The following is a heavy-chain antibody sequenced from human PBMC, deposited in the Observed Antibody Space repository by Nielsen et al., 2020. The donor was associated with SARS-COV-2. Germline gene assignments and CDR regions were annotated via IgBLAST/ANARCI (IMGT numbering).Heavy chain of an antibody. J-gene: IGHJ6*02. CDR2: IDWDDDK. Sequence: WIRQPPGKALEWLALIDWDDDKYCSTSLKTRLTISKDTSKNQVVLTMTNMDPVDTATYYCARTTVTTTRHLYYYYGMDVWGQGTTVTVSS. V-gene: IGHV2-70*01. D-gene: IGHD4-17*01. CDR3: ARTTVTTTRHLYYYYGMDV.